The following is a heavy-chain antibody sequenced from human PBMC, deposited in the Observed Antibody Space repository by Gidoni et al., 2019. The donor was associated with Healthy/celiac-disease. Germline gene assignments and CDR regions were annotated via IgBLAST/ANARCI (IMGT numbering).Heavy chain of an antibody. V-gene: IGHV5-51*01. CDR2: IYPGDSDT. CDR3: AGILRDVDIVATGGNWFDP. D-gene: IGHD5-12*01. Sequence: EVQLVQSGAEVKKPGESLTISCKGSGYSFTSYWLGWVRQMPGKGLEWMGIIYPGDSDTRYSPSFQGQVTISADKSISTAYLQWSSLKASDTAMYYCAGILRDVDIVATGGNWFDPWGQGTLVTVSS. J-gene: IGHJ5*02. CDR1: GYSFTSYW.